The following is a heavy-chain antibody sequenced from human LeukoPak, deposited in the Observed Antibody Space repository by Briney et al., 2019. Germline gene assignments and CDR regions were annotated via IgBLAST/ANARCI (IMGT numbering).Heavy chain of an antibody. CDR2: TYSGGTT. J-gene: IGHJ4*02. V-gene: IGHV3-53*01. D-gene: IGHD5-18*01. CDR3: ATKRGYNYGLDY. CDR1: GFTVSSNY. Sequence: AGRSLRLSCAASGFTVSSNYMSWVRQAPGKGLEWVSVTYSGGTTDYADSVQGRFTISRDNSKNTLYLQMNSLRAEDTAVYYCATKRGYNYGLDYWGQGTLVTVSS.